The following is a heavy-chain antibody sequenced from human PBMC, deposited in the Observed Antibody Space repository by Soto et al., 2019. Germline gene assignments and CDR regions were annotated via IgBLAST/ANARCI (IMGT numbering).Heavy chain of an antibody. D-gene: IGHD1-26*01. CDR1: GYTFSNFG. J-gene: IGHJ4*02. Sequence: QVQLVQSGAEVENPGASVKVSCKASGYTFSNFGINWVRQAPGQGLEWMGWITPYNGNANYAQKYQDRLTVTTDTSTNTAYLEVRSLRSDDTAVYFCARARMYSGAYHDYWGQGTLVTVSS. V-gene: IGHV1-18*04. CDR2: ITPYNGNA. CDR3: ARARMYSGAYHDY.